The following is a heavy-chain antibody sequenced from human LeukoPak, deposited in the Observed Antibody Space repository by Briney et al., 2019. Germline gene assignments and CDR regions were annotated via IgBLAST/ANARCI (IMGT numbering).Heavy chain of an antibody. J-gene: IGHJ5*02. Sequence: GGSLRLSCAASGFTFSSYWMHWDRQAPGKGLVWVSRINSDGSSTSYADSVKGRFTISRDNAKNTLYLQMNSLRAEDTAVYYCAREGRGYSYGSPYNWFDPWGQGTLVTVSS. V-gene: IGHV3-74*01. D-gene: IGHD5-18*01. CDR2: INSDGSST. CDR3: AREGRGYSYGSPYNWFDP. CDR1: GFTFSSYW.